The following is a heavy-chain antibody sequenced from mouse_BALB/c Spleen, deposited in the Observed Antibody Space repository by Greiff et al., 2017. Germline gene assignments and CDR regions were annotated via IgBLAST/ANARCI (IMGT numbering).Heavy chain of an antibody. Sequence: EVKLQESGPDLVKPSQSLSLTCTVTGYSITSGYSWHWIRQFPGNKLEWMGYIHYSGSTNYNPSLKSRISITRDTSKNQFFLQLNSVTTEDTATYYCARIDGNYDVFAYWGQEALGTVSA. D-gene: IGHD2-1*01. CDR1: GYSITSGYS. V-gene: IGHV3-1*02. CDR2: IHYSGST. CDR3: ARIDGNYDVFAY. J-gene: IGHJ3*01.